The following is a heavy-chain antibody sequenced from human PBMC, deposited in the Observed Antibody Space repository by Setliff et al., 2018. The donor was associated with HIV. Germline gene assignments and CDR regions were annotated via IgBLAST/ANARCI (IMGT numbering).Heavy chain of an antibody. CDR1: GYTLTELS. D-gene: IGHD3-22*01. V-gene: IGHV1-24*01. Sequence: ASVKVSCKVSGYTLTELSIHWVRQAPGKGLEWMGGFDPQYDKTFYAQKFQGGVTMSEDTSTDTAYMELSSLRSEDTAVYYCATRAYDSRGYLRSRVSGAAFDIWGQGTMVTVSS. J-gene: IGHJ3*02. CDR3: ATRAYDSRGYLRSRVSGAAFDI. CDR2: FDPQYDKT.